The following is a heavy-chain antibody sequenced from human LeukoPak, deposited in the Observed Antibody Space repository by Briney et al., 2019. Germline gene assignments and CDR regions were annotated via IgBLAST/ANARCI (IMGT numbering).Heavy chain of an antibody. CDR1: GGSISSSSYY. J-gene: IGHJ5*02. CDR2: IYTSGST. Sequence: SETLSLTCTVSGGSISSSSYYWSWIRQPAGKGLEWIGRIYTSGSTNYNPSLKSRVTISVDTSKNQFSLKLSSVTAADTAVYYCARDGAGGDSSGYFMRSNWFDPWGQGTLVTVSS. CDR3: ARDGAGGDSSGYFMRSNWFDP. D-gene: IGHD3-22*01. V-gene: IGHV4-61*02.